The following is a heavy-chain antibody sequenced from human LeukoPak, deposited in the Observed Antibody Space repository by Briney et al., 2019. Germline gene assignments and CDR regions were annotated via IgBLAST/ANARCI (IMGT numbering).Heavy chain of an antibody. Sequence: PGGSLRLSCAASGFTFSDYNMRWIRQAPGKGLEWVSSISRSGSTKYYADSVKGRFTISRDNSKKMLYLQMNSLRAEDTAVYYCAKTFDSSGYYFYYYYMDVWGKGTTVTVSS. CDR1: GFTFSDYN. V-gene: IGHV3-11*01. CDR3: AKTFDSSGYYFYYYYMDV. CDR2: ISRSGSTK. J-gene: IGHJ6*03. D-gene: IGHD3-22*01.